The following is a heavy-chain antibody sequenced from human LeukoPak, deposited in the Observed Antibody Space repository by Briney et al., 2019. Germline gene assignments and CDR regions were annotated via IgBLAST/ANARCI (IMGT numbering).Heavy chain of an antibody. Sequence: PSETLSLTCTVSGGSISRGSYYWSWIRQPAGKGLEWIGRIYTSGSTNYNPSLRSRVIISVDTSKNQFSLKLSSVTAAATAVYYCASPDYWGQGTLVTVSS. CDR3: ASPDY. CDR2: IYTSGST. CDR1: GGSISRGSYY. V-gene: IGHV4-61*02. J-gene: IGHJ4*02.